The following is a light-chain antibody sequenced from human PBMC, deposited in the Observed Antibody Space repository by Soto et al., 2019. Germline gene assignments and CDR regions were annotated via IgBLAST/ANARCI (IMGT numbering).Light chain of an antibody. V-gene: IGKV1-5*03. J-gene: IGKJ4*01. CDR3: QQYNSYPLT. CDR1: QSIVTG. CDR2: KAS. Sequence: DIQVTQSPSTLPASVVDIVTITFDSMQSIVTGWAWYQQKPGKAPKLLIHKASNLQSGVPSRFSGSGSGTEFTLTISSLQPEDFATFYCQQYNSYPLTFGGGTKVDIK.